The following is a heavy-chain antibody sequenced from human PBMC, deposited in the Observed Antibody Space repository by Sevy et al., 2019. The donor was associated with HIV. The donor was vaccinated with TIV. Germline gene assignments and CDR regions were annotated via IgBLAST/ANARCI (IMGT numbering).Heavy chain of an antibody. CDR3: AKVSNYDSWSGYRALTNALNF. CDR1: GFIFSTRA. J-gene: IGHJ4*02. CDR2: ISASGSNSI. Sequence: GGSLRLSCAASGFIFSTRAMTWVRQAPGKGLEWVSTISASGSNSIVWADSVMGRFTISRDNSKNSVYLQMDSLRADDTAVYYCAKVSNYDSWSGYRALTNALNFWGQGTLVTVSS. D-gene: IGHD3-3*01. V-gene: IGHV3-23*01.